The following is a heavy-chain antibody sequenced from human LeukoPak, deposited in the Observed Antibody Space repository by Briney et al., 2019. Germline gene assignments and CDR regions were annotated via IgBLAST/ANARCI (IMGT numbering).Heavy chain of an antibody. D-gene: IGHD7-27*01. Sequence: TSETLSLTCTVSGGSISSYYWSWIRQPPGKGLEWIGYIYYSGSTNYNPSLKSRVTISVDTSKNQFSLKLSSVTAADTAVYYCATSGDQGDYWGQGTLVTVSS. CDR1: GGSISSYY. CDR2: IYYSGST. J-gene: IGHJ4*02. V-gene: IGHV4-59*01. CDR3: ATSGDQGDY.